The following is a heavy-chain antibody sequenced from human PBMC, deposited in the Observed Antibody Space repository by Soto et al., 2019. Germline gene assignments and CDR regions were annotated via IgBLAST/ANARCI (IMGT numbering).Heavy chain of an antibody. CDR1: GGSISTFY. Sequence: QVQLQESGPGLVKPSETLSLTCTVSGGSISTFYWSWIRQPPGKGLEWIGYFYYSGNTNYHPSLKSRVTISVDTSKNQFSLKLNSVTAADTAIYYCARRPSYYYGMDVWGQGTTVTVSS. CDR2: FYYSGNT. CDR3: ARRPSYYYGMDV. J-gene: IGHJ6*02. V-gene: IGHV4-59*01.